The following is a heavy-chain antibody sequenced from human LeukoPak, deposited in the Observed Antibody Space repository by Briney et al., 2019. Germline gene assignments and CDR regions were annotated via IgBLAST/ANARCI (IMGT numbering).Heavy chain of an antibody. V-gene: IGHV3-23*01. CDR3: TKGDGGWYPIDY. D-gene: IGHD6-19*01. Sequence: PGASLRLSCAASGFTFSNYGMSWVRQAPAKGLEWVSTINENAANTHYADSVKGRFTISRDNSKNTLLLQMNNLRADDTALYYCTKGDGGWYPIDYWGQGTLVIVSS. CDR1: GFTFSNYG. CDR2: INENAANT. J-gene: IGHJ4*02.